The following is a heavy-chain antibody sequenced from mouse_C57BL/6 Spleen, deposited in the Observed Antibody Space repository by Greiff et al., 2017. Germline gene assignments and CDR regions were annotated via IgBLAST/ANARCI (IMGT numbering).Heavy chain of an antibody. V-gene: IGHV1-15*01. Sequence: QVQLQQSGAELVRPGASVTLSCKASGYTFTDYEMHWVKQTPVHGLEWIGAIDPETGGTAYNQKFKGKAILTADKSSSTAYMELRSLTSEDSAVYYCTRGADDGYYSLWAYWGQGTLVTVSA. CDR2: IDPETGGT. CDR1: GYTFTDYE. J-gene: IGHJ3*01. D-gene: IGHD2-3*01. CDR3: TRGADDGYYSLWAY.